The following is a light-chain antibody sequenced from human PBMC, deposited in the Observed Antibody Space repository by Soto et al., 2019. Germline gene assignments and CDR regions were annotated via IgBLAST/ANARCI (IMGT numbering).Light chain of an antibody. J-gene: IGLJ1*01. CDR2: EDS. CDR1: SSDIGAYNF. CDR3: SSYTSSNTDV. Sequence: QSVLTQPASVSGSPEQSITISCTGTSSDIGAYNFVSWYQHHPGKAPKLMIFEDSNRPLGASDRLSGTKSGNTASLTISWLQAEDEADYYCSSYTSSNTDVFGTGTKVTVL. V-gene: IGLV2-14*01.